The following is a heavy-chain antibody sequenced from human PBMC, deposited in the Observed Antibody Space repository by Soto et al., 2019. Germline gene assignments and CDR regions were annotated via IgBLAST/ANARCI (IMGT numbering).Heavy chain of an antibody. D-gene: IGHD3-3*01. V-gene: IGHV3-30*18. CDR3: AKVITIFGVVNAHYYYGMDV. Sequence: GGSLRLSCAASGFTFSSYGMHWVRQAPGKGLEWVAVISYDGSNKYYADSVKGRFTISRDNSKNTLYLQMNSLRAEDTAVYYCAKVITIFGVVNAHYYYGMDVWGQGTTVTVSS. CDR2: ISYDGSNK. J-gene: IGHJ6*02. CDR1: GFTFSSYG.